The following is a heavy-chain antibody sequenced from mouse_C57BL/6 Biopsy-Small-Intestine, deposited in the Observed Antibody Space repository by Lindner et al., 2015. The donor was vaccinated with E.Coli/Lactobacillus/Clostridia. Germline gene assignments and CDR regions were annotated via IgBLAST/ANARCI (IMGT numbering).Heavy chain of an antibody. CDR1: GFTFNTYV. J-gene: IGHJ2*01. CDR3: LRGRDYFAY. V-gene: IGHV10-3*01. CDR2: IRSKSTNYAT. Sequence: VQLQESGGGLVQPKGSLKLSCAASGFTFNTYVMHWVRQAPGKGLEWAARIRSKSTNYATSYADSVKDRFTISRDDSQSMLYLQMNNLKTEDTAVYYCLRGRDYFAYWGQGTTLTVSS.